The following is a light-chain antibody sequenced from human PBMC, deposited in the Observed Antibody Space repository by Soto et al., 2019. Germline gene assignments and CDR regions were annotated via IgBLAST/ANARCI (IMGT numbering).Light chain of an antibody. J-gene: IGKJ5*01. CDR1: QSVSSN. CDR2: GVS. Sequence: EIVMTQSPATLSVSPGERATLSCRASQSVSSNLAWYQQKPGQAPRLLICGVSTRATGIPARFSGSGSGTEFTLTISSLQSEDFAVYYCQQYNNWPPSITFGQGTRLEI. V-gene: IGKV3D-15*01. CDR3: QQYNNWPPSIT.